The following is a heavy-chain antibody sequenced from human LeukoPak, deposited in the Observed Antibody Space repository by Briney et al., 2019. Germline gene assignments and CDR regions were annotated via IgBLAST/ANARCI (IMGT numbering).Heavy chain of an antibody. Sequence: SQTLSLTCAISGDSVSSNSAAWNWIRQSPSRGLEWLGRTYYRPKWYNDYAVSVKSRITINPDTSKNQFSLQLNSVTPEDTAVYYCARTSYSSSWYRPAYYFDYWGQGTLVTVSS. J-gene: IGHJ4*02. CDR1: GDSVSSNSAA. V-gene: IGHV6-1*01. CDR3: ARTSYSSSWYRPAYYFDY. CDR2: TYYRPKWYN. D-gene: IGHD6-13*01.